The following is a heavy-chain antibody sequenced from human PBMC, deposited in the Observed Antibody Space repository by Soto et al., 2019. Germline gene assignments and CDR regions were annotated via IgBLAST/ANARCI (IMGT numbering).Heavy chain of an antibody. CDR2: ISSGGVSQ. D-gene: IGHD2-15*01. CDR3: ARRGPFNNVVVVPDDSGLDV. V-gene: IGHV3-11*01. CDR1: GFTFSDYY. J-gene: IGHJ6*01. Sequence: QVQLEESGGGVVKPGGSLRLSCVASGFTFSDYYMSWIRQAPGKGLEWVSYISSGGVSQYYTEYVQGRFTIPRDIAKNALYLQMNSLRVEGTAVYFSARRGPFNNVVVVPDDSGLDVWGPGTTVNLSS.